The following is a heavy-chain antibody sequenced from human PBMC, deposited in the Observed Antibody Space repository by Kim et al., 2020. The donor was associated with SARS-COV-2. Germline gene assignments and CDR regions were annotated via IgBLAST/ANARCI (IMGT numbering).Heavy chain of an antibody. V-gene: IGHV1-46*01. CDR3: ALDAFDF. CDR2: GGST. J-gene: IGHJ3*01. Sequence: GGSTTYAKKFQGRITMTRDTSTTTVYMELSSLRSEDTAVYYCALDAFDFWGQGTMVTVSS.